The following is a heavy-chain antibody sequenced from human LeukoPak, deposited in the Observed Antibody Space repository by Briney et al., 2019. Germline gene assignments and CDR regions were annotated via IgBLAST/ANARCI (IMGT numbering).Heavy chain of an antibody. D-gene: IGHD2-21*02. J-gene: IGHJ4*02. CDR1: GFTFSSYS. CDR3: GRDDGYCGGDCYSGVDY. CDR2: ISSSSSYI. Sequence: GGSLRLSCAASGFTFSSYSMNWVRQAPGKGLEWVSSISSSSSYIYYADSVKGRFTISRDNAKNSLYLQMNSLRAEDTAVYYCGRDDGYCGGDCYSGVDYWGQGTLVTVSS. V-gene: IGHV3-21*04.